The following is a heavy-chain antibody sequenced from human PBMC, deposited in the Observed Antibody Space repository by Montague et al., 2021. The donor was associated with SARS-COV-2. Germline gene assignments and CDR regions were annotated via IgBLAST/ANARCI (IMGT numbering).Heavy chain of an antibody. J-gene: IGHJ4*01. CDR2: IYWRGST. V-gene: IGHV4-39*01. D-gene: IGHD4/OR15-4a*01. CDR1: GGSISDNNYY. Sequence: SETLSLTCTVSGGSISDNNYYWVWIRQPPGEGLECFGTIYWRGSTYYKPSLKSRASVFVDTSKNQLSLKLTSVTAADTAIYYCASFSLGANYHFDYWG. CDR3: ASFSLGANYHFDY.